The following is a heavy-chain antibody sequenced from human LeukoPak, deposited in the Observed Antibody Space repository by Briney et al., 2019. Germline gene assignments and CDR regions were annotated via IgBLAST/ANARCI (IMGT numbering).Heavy chain of an antibody. V-gene: IGHV1-8*01. CDR1: GYTFTSYD. CDR3: ARWVSGSFAEYGMDV. J-gene: IGHJ6*02. D-gene: IGHD1-26*01. CDR2: MNPNSGNT. Sequence: ASVKVSCKASGYTFTSYDINWVRQATGQGLEWMGWMNPNSGNTGYAQKFHGRVTMTRNTSISTAYMELSSLRSEDTAVYYCARWVSGSFAEYGMDVWGQGTTVTVSS.